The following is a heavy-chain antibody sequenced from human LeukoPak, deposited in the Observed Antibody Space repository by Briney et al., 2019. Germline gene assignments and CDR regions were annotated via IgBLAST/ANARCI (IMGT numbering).Heavy chain of an antibody. CDR1: GFTFSSYG. J-gene: IGHJ4*02. D-gene: IGHD3-16*02. V-gene: IGHV3-33*01. CDR3: ARDLNMITFGGVIAPLGY. Sequence: PGRSLRLSCAASGFTFSSYGMHWVRQAPGKGLEWVAVIWYDGSNKYYADSVKGRFTISRDNSKNTLYLQMNSLRAEDTAVYYCARDLNMITFGGVIAPLGYWGQGTLVTVSS. CDR2: IWYDGSNK.